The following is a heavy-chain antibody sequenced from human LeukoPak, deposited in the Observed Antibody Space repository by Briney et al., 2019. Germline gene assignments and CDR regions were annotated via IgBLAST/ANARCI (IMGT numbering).Heavy chain of an antibody. V-gene: IGHV3-72*01. Sequence: GGSLRLSCAASGFTSSDYYMDWVRQAPGKGLEWVGRIRDKVKSYTTEFAASVKGRFTISRDESKNSLDLQMNSLKIEDTAVYNCERGPGARSLNPYPPGLEVLGKGPTATV. CDR1: GFTSSDYY. D-gene: IGHD1-26*01. CDR2: IRDKVKSYTT. CDR3: ERGPGARSLNPYPPGLEV. J-gene: IGHJ6*03.